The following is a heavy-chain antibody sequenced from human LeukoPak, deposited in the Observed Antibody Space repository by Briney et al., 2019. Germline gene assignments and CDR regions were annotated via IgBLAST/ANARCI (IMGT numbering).Heavy chain of an antibody. J-gene: IGHJ3*01. V-gene: IGHV3-11*04. CDR2: IRSSGSSI. Sequence: GGSLRLSCATSGFTFSDYCMSWIRQAPGKGLGWVSYIRSSGSSIYYADSVKGRFTISRDNAKNSLYLQMNSLRAEDTAVYYCARGGLWGPGGYDFWGQGTMVTVS. CDR3: ARGGLWGPGGYDF. CDR1: GFTFSDYC. D-gene: IGHD1-1*01.